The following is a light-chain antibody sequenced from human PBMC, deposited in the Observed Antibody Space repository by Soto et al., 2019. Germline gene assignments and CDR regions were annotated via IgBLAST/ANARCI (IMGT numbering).Light chain of an antibody. J-gene: IGKJ5*01. Sequence: EIVLTQSPGTLSLSPGETATLSCRASQSVSNNYLAWYQQKPGQAPRLLMFGASSRATGIADRFSGSGSGTEFTLTISRLEPEDFAVYYCQQYGSSPTFGQGTRLEIK. V-gene: IGKV3-20*01. CDR3: QQYGSSPT. CDR2: GAS. CDR1: QSVSNNY.